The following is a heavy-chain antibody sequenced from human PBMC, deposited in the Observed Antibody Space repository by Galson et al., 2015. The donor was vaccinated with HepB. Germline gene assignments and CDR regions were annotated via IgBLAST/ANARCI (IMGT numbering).Heavy chain of an antibody. J-gene: IGHJ4*02. CDR1: GFTFSDYH. V-gene: IGHV3-11*06. Sequence: SLRLSCAASGFTFSDYHMNWIRQAPGRGLECVSYISSSSDYTKYADSVKGRFTISRDNAKNSLFLQMNRLRAEDTAVYYCARGAIAAAGYIDYWGQGTLVTVSS. CDR2: ISSSSDYT. CDR3: ARGAIAAAGYIDY. D-gene: IGHD6-13*01.